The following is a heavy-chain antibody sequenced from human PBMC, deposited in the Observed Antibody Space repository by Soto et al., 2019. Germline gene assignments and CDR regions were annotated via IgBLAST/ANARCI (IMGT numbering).Heavy chain of an antibody. J-gene: IGHJ4*02. CDR3: ARDGRTGTTLPHGGLDQ. V-gene: IGHV3-30-3*01. CDR1: GFNFRSYA. CDR2: ISYDGSNK. Sequence: QVQLMESGGGVVQPGRSLRLSCAASGFNFRSYAIHWVRQAPGKGLEWVAIISYDGSNKFYTDSVKGRFTISRDNSNNTLHLQMNRLRSEDMAVYYCARDGRTGTTLPHGGLDQWGQGTLVTVSS. D-gene: IGHD3-10*01.